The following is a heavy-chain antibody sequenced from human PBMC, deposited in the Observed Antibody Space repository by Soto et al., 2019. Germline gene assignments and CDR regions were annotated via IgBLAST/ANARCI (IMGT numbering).Heavy chain of an antibody. Sequence: GGSLRLSCAASGFTFSSYWMSWVRQAPGKGLEWVANIKQDGSEKYYVDSVKGRFTISRDNAKNSLYLQMNSLRAEDTAVDSCARVHNWNAMDVWGQGTPVTVSS. CDR3: ARVHNWNAMDV. CDR1: GFTFSSYW. V-gene: IGHV3-7*03. D-gene: IGHD1-20*01. CDR2: IKQDGSEK. J-gene: IGHJ6*02.